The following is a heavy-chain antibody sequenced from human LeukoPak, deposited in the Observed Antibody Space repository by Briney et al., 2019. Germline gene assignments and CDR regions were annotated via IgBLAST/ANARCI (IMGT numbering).Heavy chain of an antibody. CDR1: GGSISSNNW. CDR2: IYSNGHI. Sequence: SETLSLTCAVSGGSISSNNWWGWVRQPPGKGLEWIGDIYSNGHISYNPSLKSRAAISVDTSKNQFSLNLSSVTAADTALYYCARRHYGSGNIDSWGQGTLVTVSS. J-gene: IGHJ4*02. D-gene: IGHD3-10*01. V-gene: IGHV4-4*02. CDR3: ARRHYGSGNIDS.